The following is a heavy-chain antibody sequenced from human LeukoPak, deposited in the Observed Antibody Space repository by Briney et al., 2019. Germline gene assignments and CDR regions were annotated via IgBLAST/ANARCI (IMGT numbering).Heavy chain of an antibody. D-gene: IGHD6-13*01. V-gene: IGHV3-15*01. CDR1: GFTFSNAW. Sequence: GGSLRLSCAASGFTFSNAWMSWVRQAPGKGLEWVGRIKSKADGGTTDYAAPVKGRFTISRDDSKNMLYLQMNSLKIEDTAVYYCTTVAAAGQYDYWGQGTLVTVSS. CDR3: TTVAAAGQYDY. J-gene: IGHJ4*02. CDR2: IKSKADGGTT.